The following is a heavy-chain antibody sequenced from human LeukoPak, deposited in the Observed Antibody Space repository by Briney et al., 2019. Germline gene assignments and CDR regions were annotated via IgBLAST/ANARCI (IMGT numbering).Heavy chain of an antibody. CDR2: IYYSGST. CDR3: ARDGVWRVGSYGYYDY. J-gene: IGHJ4*02. CDR1: GGSISSSSYY. V-gene: IGHV4-39*07. Sequence: PSETLSLTCTVSGGSISSSSYYWGWIRQPPGKGLEWIGSIYYSGSTYYNPSLKSRVTISVDTSKNQFSLKLSSVTAADTAVYYCARDGVWRVGSYGYYDYWGQGTLVTVSS. D-gene: IGHD5-18*01.